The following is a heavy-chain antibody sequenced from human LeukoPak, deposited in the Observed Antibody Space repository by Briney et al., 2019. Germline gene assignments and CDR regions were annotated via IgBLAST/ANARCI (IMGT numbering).Heavy chain of an antibody. CDR1: GFTFSSYD. CDR2: IGTAGDT. D-gene: IGHD5-12*01. CDR3: ARSYSGYVYPFDY. Sequence: GGSLRLSCAASGFTFSSYDMHWVRQATGKGLEWVSAIGTAGDTYYPGSVKGRFTISRDNSKNTLYLQMNSLRAEDTAMYYCARSYSGYVYPFDYWGQGTLVTVSS. V-gene: IGHV3-13*01. J-gene: IGHJ4*02.